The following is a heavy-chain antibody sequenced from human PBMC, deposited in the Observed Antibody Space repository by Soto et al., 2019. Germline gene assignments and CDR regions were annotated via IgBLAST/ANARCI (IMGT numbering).Heavy chain of an antibody. CDR3: AQVSSSWYARFSAL. Sequence: PGGSLRVPSTASGFTFRSHAMTWVRQAPGKGLEGVSGLSDSGGSTYYADSVKGRCTISGDNSMNTLYLQMNTLRAEDTAVYYCAQVSSSWYARFSALWGQGTLVTVSS. CDR2: LSDSGGST. V-gene: IGHV3-23*01. CDR1: GFTFRSHA. J-gene: IGHJ4*02. D-gene: IGHD6-13*01.